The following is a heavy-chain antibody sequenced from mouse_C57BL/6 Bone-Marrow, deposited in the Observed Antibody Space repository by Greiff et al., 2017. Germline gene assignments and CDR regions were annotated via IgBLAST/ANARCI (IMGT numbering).Heavy chain of an antibody. Sequence: QVQLQQSGAELARPGASVTMSCKASGYTFTSYTMHWVKQRPGQGLEWIGYINPSSGYNKYNQKFKDKATLTADKDSSTAYLQLSSLPSEDSAVYYCAKLGHAMDYWGQGTSVTFSS. D-gene: IGHD4-1*01. CDR3: AKLGHAMDY. CDR1: GYTFTSYT. CDR2: INPSSGYN. V-gene: IGHV1-4*01. J-gene: IGHJ4*01.